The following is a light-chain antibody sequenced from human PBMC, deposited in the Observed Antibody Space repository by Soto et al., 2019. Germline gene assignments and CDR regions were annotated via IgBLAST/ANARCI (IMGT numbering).Light chain of an antibody. V-gene: IGLV2-14*03. CDR1: SSDIGSYNY. J-gene: IGLJ1*01. Sequence: QAVVAQPASVSGSPGQSITISCTGTSSDIGSYNYISWYQQYPDKGPKLIIYGVTNRPSGVSNRFSGSKSGYTASLTISGLQAEDEADYYCCSYTTTTAYVFGTGTKVTVL. CDR2: GVT. CDR3: CSYTTTTAYV.